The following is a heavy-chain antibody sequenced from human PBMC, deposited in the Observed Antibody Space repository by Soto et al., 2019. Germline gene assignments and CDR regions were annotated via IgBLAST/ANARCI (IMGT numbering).Heavy chain of an antibody. D-gene: IGHD3-10*01. J-gene: IGHJ4*02. Sequence: AESLSLTCVVYGGSVSNYYGSWIRQPPGKGLEWIGEINHSGSTNYNPSLKSRVTISVDTSKNQFSLKLSSVTAADTAVYYCARGRGWLLYYFDYWGQGTLVTVSS. V-gene: IGHV4-34*01. CDR1: GGSVSNYY. CDR3: ARGRGWLLYYFDY. CDR2: INHSGST.